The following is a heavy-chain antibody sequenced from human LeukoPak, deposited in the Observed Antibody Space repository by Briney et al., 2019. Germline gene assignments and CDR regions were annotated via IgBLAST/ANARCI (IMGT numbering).Heavy chain of an antibody. CDR1: RFTFSSYA. Sequence: PGGSLRLSCAASRFTFSSYAMSWVRQAPGKGLEWVSAISGSGGSTYYADSVKGRFTISRDNSKNTLYLQMNSLRAEDTAVYYCAKDSKVATVTDYYFDYWGQGTLVTVSS. CDR2: ISGSGGST. CDR3: AKDSKVATVTDYYFDY. V-gene: IGHV3-23*01. D-gene: IGHD4-17*01. J-gene: IGHJ4*02.